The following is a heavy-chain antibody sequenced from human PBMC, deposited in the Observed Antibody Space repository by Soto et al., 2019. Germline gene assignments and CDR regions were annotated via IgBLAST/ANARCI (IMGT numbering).Heavy chain of an antibody. D-gene: IGHD5-18*01. Sequence: PGGSLRLSCAASGFTFSSYGMHWVRQAPGKGLEWVAVISYDGSNKYYADSVKGRFTISRDNSKNTLYLQMNSLRAEDTAVYYCAFVDTAMVGPFDYWGQGTLVTVSS. V-gene: IGHV3-30*03. CDR1: GFTFSSYG. J-gene: IGHJ4*02. CDR2: ISYDGSNK. CDR3: AFVDTAMVGPFDY.